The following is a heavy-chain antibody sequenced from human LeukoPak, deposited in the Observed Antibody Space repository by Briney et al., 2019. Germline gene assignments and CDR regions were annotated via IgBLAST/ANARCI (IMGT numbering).Heavy chain of an antibody. D-gene: IGHD3-9*01. CDR3: ASQLVRYFVWNDYNWFDP. J-gene: IGHJ5*02. Sequence: GASVKVSCKASGGTFSRYAISWVRQAPGQGLEWMGRIIPILGIANYAQKFQGRVTITADKSTSTAYMELSSLRSEDTAVYYCASQLVRYFVWNDYNWFDPWGQGTLVTVSS. CDR2: IIPILGIA. CDR1: GGTFSRYA. V-gene: IGHV1-69*04.